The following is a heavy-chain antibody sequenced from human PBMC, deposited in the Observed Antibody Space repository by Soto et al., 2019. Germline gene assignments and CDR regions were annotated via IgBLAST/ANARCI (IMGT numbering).Heavy chain of an antibody. CDR3: ARDRGGLVPGWYFDL. CDR2: INPNSGGT. D-gene: IGHD6-19*01. J-gene: IGHJ2*01. V-gene: IGHV1-2*04. CDR1: GYTFTGYY. Sequence: QVQLVQSGAEVKKPGASVKVSCKASGYTFTGYYMHWVRQAPGQGLEWMGWINPNSGGTNYAQKFQGWVTMTRDTSISTAYMELSRLRSDDTAVYYCARDRGGLVPGWYFDLWGRGTLVTVSS.